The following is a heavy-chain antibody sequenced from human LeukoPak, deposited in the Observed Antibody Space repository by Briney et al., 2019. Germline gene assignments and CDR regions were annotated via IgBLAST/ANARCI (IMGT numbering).Heavy chain of an antibody. CDR1: GYTFTGNY. CDR3: ARGRIAAAGFYYYYYGMDV. Sequence: SVRGFCPACGYTFTGNYIDWVGRATGQGIEWMGWINPNSGGTNYAQKFQGRVTMTRDTSISTVYMELSRLRSDDTAVYYCARGRIAAAGFYYYYYGMDVWGQGTTVTVSS. J-gene: IGHJ6*02. V-gene: IGHV1-2*02. D-gene: IGHD6-13*01. CDR2: INPNSGGT.